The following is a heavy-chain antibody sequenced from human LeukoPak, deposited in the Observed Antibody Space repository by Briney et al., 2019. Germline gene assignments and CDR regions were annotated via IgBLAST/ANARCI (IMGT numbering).Heavy chain of an antibody. J-gene: IGHJ6*03. Sequence: GESLKISCKGSGYIFTSYWIGWVRQMPGKGLEWMGIIYPGDSEIRYSPSFQGQVTISADKSISTAYLQWSSLRASDTAMYYCARVIIYYYYMDVWGKGTTVTVSS. CDR3: ARVIIYYYYMDV. V-gene: IGHV5-51*01. CDR1: GYIFTSYW. D-gene: IGHD2-21*01. CDR2: IYPGDSEI.